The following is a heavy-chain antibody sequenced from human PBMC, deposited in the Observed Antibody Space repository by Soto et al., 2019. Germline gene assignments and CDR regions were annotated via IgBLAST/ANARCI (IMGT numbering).Heavy chain of an antibody. Sequence: QEQLVQSGTEVKKPGASVTVSCKSSGYTFTGFYLHWLRQAPGQGLEWVGWINPKTGDTKSSQKFQGRVTMSRDTSVSTAYIDLTSLTSDDTAMYYCATGTNGTTGWYHPWGQGTRVTVSS. D-gene: IGHD1-1*01. J-gene: IGHJ5*02. V-gene: IGHV1-2*02. CDR1: GYTFTGFY. CDR2: INPKTGDT. CDR3: ATGTNGTTGWYHP.